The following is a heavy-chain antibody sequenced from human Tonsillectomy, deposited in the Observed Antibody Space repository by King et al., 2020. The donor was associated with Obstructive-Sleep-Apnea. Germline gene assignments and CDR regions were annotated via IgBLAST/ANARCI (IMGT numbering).Heavy chain of an antibody. D-gene: IGHD3-9*01. CDR3: ASRGRYFDWLTH. Sequence: VQLQESGPGLVKPSETLSLTCTVSGGSISSYYWSWIRQPPGKGLEWSGYIYYSGSTNYNPSLKSRVTISVDTSKNQFSLKLSSGTAADTAVYYCASRGRYFDWLTHWGQGTLVTVSS. J-gene: IGHJ5*02. CDR1: GGSISSYY. CDR2: IYYSGST. V-gene: IGHV4-59*08.